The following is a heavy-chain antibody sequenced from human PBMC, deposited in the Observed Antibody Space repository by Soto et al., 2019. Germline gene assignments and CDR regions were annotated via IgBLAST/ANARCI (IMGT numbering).Heavy chain of an antibody. Sequence: PGGSLRLSCAASGFTFSSYAMSWVRQAPGKGLEWVSAISGSGGSTYYADSVKGRFTISRDNSKNTLYLQMNSLRAEDTAVYYCAAXGITMIVVVITTPAFDIWGPGTMVTVSS. CDR1: GFTFSSYA. CDR3: AAXGITMIVVVITTPAFDI. CDR2: ISGSGGST. J-gene: IGHJ3*02. D-gene: IGHD3-22*01. V-gene: IGHV3-23*01.